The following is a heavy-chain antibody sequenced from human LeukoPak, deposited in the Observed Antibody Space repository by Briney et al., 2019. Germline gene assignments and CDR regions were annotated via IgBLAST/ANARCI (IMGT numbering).Heavy chain of an antibody. Sequence: GKSLKISCKGSGYSFTSYWIGWVRQMPGKGLEWMGIIYPGDSDTRYSPSFQGQVTISADKSISTAYLQWSSLKASDTAMYYCATGLYYYGSGSYYNGFDYWGQGTLVTVSS. J-gene: IGHJ4*02. CDR3: ATGLYYYGSGSYYNGFDY. V-gene: IGHV5-51*01. CDR1: GYSFTSYW. D-gene: IGHD3-10*01. CDR2: IYPGDSDT.